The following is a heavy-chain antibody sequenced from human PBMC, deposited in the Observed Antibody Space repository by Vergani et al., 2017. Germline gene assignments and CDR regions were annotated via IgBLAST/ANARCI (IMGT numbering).Heavy chain of an antibody. Sequence: QVQLQESGPGLVKPSETLSLTCTVSGGSISSYYWSWIQQPPGKGLEWIGYIYYSGSTNYNPSLKSRVTISVDTSKNQFSLKLSSVTAADTAVYYCARARYSSTNFDYWGQGTLVTVSS. CDR3: ARARYSSTNFDY. CDR1: GGSISSYY. CDR2: IYYSGST. D-gene: IGHD5-18*01. J-gene: IGHJ4*02. V-gene: IGHV4-59*01.